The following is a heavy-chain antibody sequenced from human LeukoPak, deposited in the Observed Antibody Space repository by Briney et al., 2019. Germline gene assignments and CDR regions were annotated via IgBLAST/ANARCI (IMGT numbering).Heavy chain of an antibody. J-gene: IGHJ3*02. CDR3: ARELVLGSGSYQDGAFDI. CDR2: ISGNGVST. V-gene: IGHV3-64*01. CDR1: GFTFSSYA. D-gene: IGHD3-10*01. Sequence: GGSLGLSCAASGFTFSSYAMYWVRRTPGKGLGYVSVISGNGVSTHYATSVKGRFTISRDNSKNTLYLQMGSLRAEDMAVYYCARELVLGSGSYQDGAFDIWGQGTMVTVSP.